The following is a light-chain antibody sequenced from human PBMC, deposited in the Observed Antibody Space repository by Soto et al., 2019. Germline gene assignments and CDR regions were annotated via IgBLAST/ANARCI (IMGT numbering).Light chain of an antibody. V-gene: IGKV3-15*01. CDR2: AAS. CDR3: KQYNNWPPIT. CDR1: QSVSGN. J-gene: IGKJ3*01. Sequence: EIVMTQSPATLSVSPGERATLSCRASQSVSGNLAWYQQKPGQAPRLLIYAASTRATGIPARFSGSGSGTEFPLTISSLQSEVFAVYYCKQYNNWPPITFGPGTKVDIK.